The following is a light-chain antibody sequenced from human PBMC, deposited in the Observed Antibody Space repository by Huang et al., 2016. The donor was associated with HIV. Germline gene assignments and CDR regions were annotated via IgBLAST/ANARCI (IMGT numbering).Light chain of an antibody. CDR2: WAS. CDR3: QQYYFSPRT. CDR1: QSIFYNSNGQNY. Sequence: DVVLSQSPDYLPVSLGARATVNCRSSQSIFYNSNGQNYLAWYQQKAGQPPKLLVYWASTRAPGVPDRFSGTGSGTNFTLTINNPQPEDAAVYYCQQYYFSPRTFGPGTKVDI. V-gene: IGKV4-1*01. J-gene: IGKJ3*01.